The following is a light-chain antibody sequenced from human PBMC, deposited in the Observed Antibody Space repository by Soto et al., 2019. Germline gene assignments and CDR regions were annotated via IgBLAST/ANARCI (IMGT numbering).Light chain of an antibody. Sequence: SYELSQPPSVSVAPGQTATITCGGMSIGSKSVHWYQQKPGQAPVLVVYDNGDRPSGIPERFPGSNSENTATLTISRVEAGDEADYYCQVWDSSSDHVVIGGGTKVTVL. CDR3: QVWDSSSDHVV. J-gene: IGLJ2*01. CDR1: SIGSKS. V-gene: IGLV3-21*02. CDR2: DNG.